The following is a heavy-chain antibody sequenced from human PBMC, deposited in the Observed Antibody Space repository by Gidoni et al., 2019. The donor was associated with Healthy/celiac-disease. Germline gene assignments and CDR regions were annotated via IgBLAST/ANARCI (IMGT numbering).Heavy chain of an antibody. V-gene: IGHV3-48*02. CDR3: ASPIWFGETAFDY. D-gene: IGHD3-10*01. CDR2: ISSSSSTI. Sequence: EVQLVESGGGLVQPGGSLRLSCAASGFTFSSYSMNWVRQAPGKGLEWVSYISSSSSTIYYADSVKGRFTISRDNAKNSLYLQMNSLRDEDTAVYYCASPIWFGETAFDYWGQGTLVTVSS. CDR1: GFTFSSYS. J-gene: IGHJ4*02.